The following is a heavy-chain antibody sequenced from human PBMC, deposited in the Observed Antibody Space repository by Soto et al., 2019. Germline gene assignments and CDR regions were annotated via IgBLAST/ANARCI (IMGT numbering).Heavy chain of an antibody. J-gene: IGHJ6*02. Sequence: GGSLRLSCAASGFTFCSYAMHWVRQAPGKGLEWVAVISYDGSNKYYADSVKGRFTISRDNSKNTLYLQMNSLRAEDTAVYYCARERHPYGMDVWGQGTTVTVSS. CDR2: ISYDGSNK. CDR3: ARERHPYGMDV. CDR1: GFTFCSYA. V-gene: IGHV3-30-3*01.